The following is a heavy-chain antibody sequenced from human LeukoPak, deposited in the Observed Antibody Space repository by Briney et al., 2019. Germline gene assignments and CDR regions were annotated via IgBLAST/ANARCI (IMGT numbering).Heavy chain of an antibody. Sequence: PSETLSLTCTVSGGSISSYYWSWIRQPPGKGLEWIGCIYHSGSTNYNPSLKSRVTISVDTSKNQFSLKLSSVTAADTAVYYCARVPRYCSSTSCYHFDYWGQGTLVTVSS. CDR3: ARVPRYCSSTSCYHFDY. CDR2: IYHSGST. J-gene: IGHJ4*02. V-gene: IGHV4-59*01. CDR1: GGSISSYY. D-gene: IGHD2-2*01.